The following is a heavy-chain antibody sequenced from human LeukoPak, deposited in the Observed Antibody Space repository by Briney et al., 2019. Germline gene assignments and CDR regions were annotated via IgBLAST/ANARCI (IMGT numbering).Heavy chain of an antibody. CDR3: VRQQTPHGNFDY. Sequence: GGSLRLSCATSGFTFSNHAMHWVRQATGKGLEWVSAIGAAGDTFYPGSVKGRFTISRENAKNSLSLQMNSLRAEDTAVYYCVRQQTPHGNFDYWGQGTLVTVSS. CDR1: GFTFSNHA. D-gene: IGHD1-26*01. CDR2: IGAAGDT. V-gene: IGHV3-13*01. J-gene: IGHJ4*02.